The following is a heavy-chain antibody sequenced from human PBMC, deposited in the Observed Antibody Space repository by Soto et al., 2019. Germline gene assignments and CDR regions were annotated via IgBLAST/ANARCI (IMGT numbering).Heavy chain of an antibody. V-gene: IGHV3-64D*06. CDR1: GFTFNTFA. J-gene: IGHJ4*02. CDR3: VEEGYMRSDWYGQFDC. CDR2: ISSNGGNT. Sequence: GGSLRLSCSASGFTFNTFAMHWVRQTPGKGLEFVSAISSNGGNTYYADSVKGRFAISRDNSKNTLYLQMYSLRPEDTALYYCVEEGYMRSDWYGQFDCWGQGTLVTVSS. D-gene: IGHD6-19*01.